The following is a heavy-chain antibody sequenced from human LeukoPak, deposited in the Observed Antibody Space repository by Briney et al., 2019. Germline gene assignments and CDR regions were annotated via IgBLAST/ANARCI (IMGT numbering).Heavy chain of an antibody. CDR1: GFTFSSYG. V-gene: IGHV3-33*01. Sequence: GGSLRLSCAASGFTFSSYGMHWVRQAPGKGLEWVAVIWYDGSNKYYADSVKGRFTISRDNSKNTLYLQMNSLRAEDTAVYYCARARQLVRGNWFDPWGQGTLVTVSP. CDR2: IWYDGSNK. J-gene: IGHJ5*02. D-gene: IGHD6-13*01. CDR3: ARARQLVRGNWFDP.